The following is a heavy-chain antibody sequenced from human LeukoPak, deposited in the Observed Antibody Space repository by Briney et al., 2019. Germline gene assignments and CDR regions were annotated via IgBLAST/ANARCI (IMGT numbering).Heavy chain of an antibody. CDR3: ARVGDLGFDY. D-gene: IGHD3-16*01. CDR2: INHSGST. J-gene: IGHJ4*02. CDR1: GGSFSGYY. Sequence: KPSETLSLTCAVYGGSFSGYYWSWIRQPPGKGLEWIGEINHSGSTNYNPSLKSRVTISVDTSKNQFSLKLSSVTAADTAVYYCARVGDLGFDYWGQGTLVTVSS. V-gene: IGHV4-34*01.